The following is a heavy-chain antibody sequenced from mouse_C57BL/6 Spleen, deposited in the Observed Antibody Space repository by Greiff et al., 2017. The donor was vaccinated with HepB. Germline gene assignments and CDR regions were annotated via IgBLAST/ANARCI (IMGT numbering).Heavy chain of an antibody. J-gene: IGHJ2*01. V-gene: IGHV5-17*01. CDR3: ATYDYDDFDY. D-gene: IGHD2-4*01. CDR2: ISSGSSTI. CDR1: GFTFSDYG. Sequence: EVKLQESGGGLVKPGGSLKLSCAASGFTFSDYGMHWVRQAPEKGLEWVAYISSGSSTIYYADTVKGRFTISRDNAKNTLFLQMTSLRSEDTAMYYCATYDYDDFDYWGQGTTLTVSS.